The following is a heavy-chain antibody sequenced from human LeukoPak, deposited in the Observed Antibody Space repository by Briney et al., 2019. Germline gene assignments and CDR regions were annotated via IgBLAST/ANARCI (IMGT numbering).Heavy chain of an antibody. CDR1: GFTFSDAW. V-gene: IGHV3-15*01. CDR3: ALVVTSIIDY. D-gene: IGHD2-21*02. CDR2: IKSKTDGGTT. J-gene: IGHJ4*02. Sequence: GGSLGLSCAASGFTFSDAWMSWVRQAPGKGLEWVGRIKSKTDGGTTDYAAPVRGRFTISRDDSKNTLYLQMNSLKTEDTAVYYCALVVTSIIDYWGQGTLVTVSS.